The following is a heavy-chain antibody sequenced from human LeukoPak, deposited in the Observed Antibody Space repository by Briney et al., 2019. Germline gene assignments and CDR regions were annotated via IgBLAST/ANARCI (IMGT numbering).Heavy chain of an antibody. V-gene: IGHV1-8*03. CDR3: ARGPYSSGWYYDY. D-gene: IGHD6-19*01. CDR1: GYTLTSYD. J-gene: IGHJ4*02. CDR2: MNPNSGNT. Sequence: ASVKVSCKASGYTLTSYDINWVRQATGQGLEWMGWMNPNSGNTGYAQKFQGRVTITRNTSISTAYMELSSLRSEDTAVYYCARGPYSSGWYYDYWGQGTLVTVSS.